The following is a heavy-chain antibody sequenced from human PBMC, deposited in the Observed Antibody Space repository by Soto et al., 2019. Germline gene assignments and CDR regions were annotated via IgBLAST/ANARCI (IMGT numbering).Heavy chain of an antibody. Sequence: PSETLSLTCTVSGGSITNYYWTWIRQPPGKGLEWIGYIHYSGSTNYHPSLKSRVTISVDRSKNRFSLNLISVTAADTAVYYCARANRPITMTYLNWFDPWGQGTLVTVSS. V-gene: IGHV4-59*12. CDR2: IHYSGST. D-gene: IGHD3-22*01. J-gene: IGHJ5*02. CDR1: GGSITNYY. CDR3: ARANRPITMTYLNWFDP.